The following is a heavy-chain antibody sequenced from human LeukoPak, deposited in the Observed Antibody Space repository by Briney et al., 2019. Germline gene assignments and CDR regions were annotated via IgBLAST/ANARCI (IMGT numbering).Heavy chain of an antibody. J-gene: IGHJ3*02. V-gene: IGHV4-4*07. CDR3: AREAEYYDILTGYYVRAFDI. CDR2: IYSSGTS. D-gene: IGHD3-9*01. Sequence: SETLSLTCAVSGGSISNYFWSWVRQPAGKGLECLGRIYSSGTSYYNPSLKSRVTMSVDTSKNQFSLKLSSVTAADTAVYYCAREAEYYDILTGYYVRAFDIWGQGTMVTVSS. CDR1: GGSISNYF.